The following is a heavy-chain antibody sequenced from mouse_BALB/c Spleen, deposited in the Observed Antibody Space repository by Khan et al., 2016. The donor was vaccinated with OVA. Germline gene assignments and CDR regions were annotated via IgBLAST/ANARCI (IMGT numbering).Heavy chain of an antibody. CDR1: GYTFTNYW. CDR2: IYPTGYFT. D-gene: IGHD3-1*01. Sequence: VQLQESGNELIRPGTSVKMSCKASGYTFTNYWLGWVKQRPGHGLEWIGDIYPTGYFTNYNEKFKGKATLTVDTSSNTAYMQLSGLTSEDSAVYFCTRWATWFCDVWGAGTTVTVSS. V-gene: IGHV1-63*02. J-gene: IGHJ1*01. CDR3: TRWATWFCDV.